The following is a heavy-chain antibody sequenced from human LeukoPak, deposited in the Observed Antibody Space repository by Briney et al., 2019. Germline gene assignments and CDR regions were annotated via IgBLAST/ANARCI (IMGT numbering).Heavy chain of an antibody. D-gene: IGHD2-2*01. Sequence: GESLKISWKGSGYSFTSYWIGWVRQMPGKGLEWMGIIYPGDSDTRYSPSFQGQVTISADKSISTAYLQWSSLKASDTAMYYCARRGVRYCSSTSCSASDAFDIWGQGTMVTVSS. V-gene: IGHV5-51*01. CDR3: ARRGVRYCSSTSCSASDAFDI. CDR2: IYPGDSDT. CDR1: GYSFTSYW. J-gene: IGHJ3*02.